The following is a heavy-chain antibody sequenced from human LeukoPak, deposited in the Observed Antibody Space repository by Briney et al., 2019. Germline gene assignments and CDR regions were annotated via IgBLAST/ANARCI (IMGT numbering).Heavy chain of an antibody. J-gene: IGHJ4*02. Sequence: PSETLSLTCTVSGGSISSSDYYWGWVRQPPGKGLEWIGSIFYSGAAHCNPSLKSRVTISVDTSINQFSLMLSSVTAADTAVYYCARDPDGYKFFDYWGRGSPVTVSS. CDR1: GGSISSSDYY. CDR2: IFYSGAA. CDR3: ARDPDGYKFFDY. V-gene: IGHV4-39*07. D-gene: IGHD5-24*01.